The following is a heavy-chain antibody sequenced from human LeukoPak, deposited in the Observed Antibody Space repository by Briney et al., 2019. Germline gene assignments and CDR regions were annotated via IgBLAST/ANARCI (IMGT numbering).Heavy chain of an antibody. J-gene: IGHJ3*02. Sequence: SETLSLTCTVSGGSISSYYWSRIRQPPGKGLEWIGYIYYSGSTNYNPSLKSRVTISVDTSKNQFSLKLSSVTAADTAVYYCAGRGFWEYQLLEGDDAFDIWGQGTMVTVSS. CDR2: IYYSGST. CDR3: AGRGFWEYQLLEGDDAFDI. D-gene: IGHD2-2*01. V-gene: IGHV4-59*01. CDR1: GGSISSYY.